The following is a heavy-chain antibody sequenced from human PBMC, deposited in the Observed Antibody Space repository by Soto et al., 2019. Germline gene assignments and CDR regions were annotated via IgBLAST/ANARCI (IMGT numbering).Heavy chain of an antibody. V-gene: IGHV3-21*01. J-gene: IGHJ4*02. CDR2: ISSSSSYI. CDR3: ARILWFGELLEHDY. D-gene: IGHD3-10*01. CDR1: GFTFSSYS. Sequence: PGGSLRLSCAASGFTFSSYSMNWVRQAPGKGLEWVSSISSSSSYIYYADSVKGRFTISRDNAKNSLYLQMNSLRAEDTAVYYCARILWFGELLEHDYWGQGTLVTVSS.